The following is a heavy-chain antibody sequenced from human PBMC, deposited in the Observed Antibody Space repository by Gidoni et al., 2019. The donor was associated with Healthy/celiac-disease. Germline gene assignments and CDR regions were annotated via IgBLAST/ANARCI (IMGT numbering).Heavy chain of an antibody. J-gene: IGHJ4*02. Sequence: QLQLQESGPGLVKPSETLSLTCTVSGGSISSSSYYWGWIRQPPGKGLEWIVSIYYSGSTYYNPSLKSRVTISVDTSKNQFSLKLSSVTAADTAVYYCASGGDYYDSSGYSDYWGQGTLVTVSS. V-gene: IGHV4-39*07. CDR2: IYYSGST. CDR1: GGSISSSSYY. CDR3: ASGGDYYDSSGYSDY. D-gene: IGHD3-22*01.